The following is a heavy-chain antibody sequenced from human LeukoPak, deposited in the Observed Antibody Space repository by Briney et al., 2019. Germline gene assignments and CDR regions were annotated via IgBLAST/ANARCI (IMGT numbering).Heavy chain of an antibody. CDR1: GFTFSSYA. CDR2: ISSSSSYI. V-gene: IGHV3-21*01. D-gene: IGHD5-24*01. Sequence: GGSLRLSCAASGFTFSSYAMNWVRQAPGKGLEWVSSISSSSSYIYYADSVKGRFTISRDNAKNSLYLQMNSLRAEDTAVYYCARGRGGYDSNFDYWGQGTLVTVSS. J-gene: IGHJ4*02. CDR3: ARGRGGYDSNFDY.